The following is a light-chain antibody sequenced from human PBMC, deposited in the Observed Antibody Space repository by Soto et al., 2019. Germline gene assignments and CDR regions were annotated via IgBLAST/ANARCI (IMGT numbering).Light chain of an antibody. CDR3: QHYNEYSRA. CDR1: QTISSC. V-gene: IGKV1-5*03. J-gene: IGKJ1*01. CDR2: KAS. Sequence: DIQMTQSPSTLSGSVGDRVTITCRASQTISSCLDWYQQKPGKAPKLLIHKASTLKSGVPSRFSGSGSGTEFTLTISSLQPDDFATYYCQHYNEYSRAFGQGTKVDI.